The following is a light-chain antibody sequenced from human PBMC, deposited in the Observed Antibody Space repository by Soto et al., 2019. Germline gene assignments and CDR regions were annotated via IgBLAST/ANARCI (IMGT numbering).Light chain of an antibody. J-gene: IGLJ1*01. CDR2: GNK. V-gene: IGLV1-40*01. Sequence: QSVLTQPPSVSGAPGQRVTISCTGSSCNIGGGYDVHWYQQRPGTAPKLLIYGNKNRPSGVPDRFSGSKSGTSASLAITGLQPEDEADYYCQSYASSLSVSYVFGTGTKVTVL. CDR1: SCNIGGGYD. CDR3: QSYASSLSVSYV.